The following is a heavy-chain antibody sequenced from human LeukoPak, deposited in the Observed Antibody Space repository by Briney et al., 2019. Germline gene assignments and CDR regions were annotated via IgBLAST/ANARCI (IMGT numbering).Heavy chain of an antibody. D-gene: IGHD3-22*01. V-gene: IGHV1-69*04. CDR3: ARGGDYYDSSGYYPPFDY. J-gene: IGHJ4*02. Sequence: SVKVSCKASRGTFSSYAISWVRQAPGQGLEWMGRIIPIFGIANYAQKFQGRVTITADKSTSTAYMELSSLRSEDTAVYYCARGGDYYDSSGYYPPFDYWGQGTLVTVSS. CDR2: IIPIFGIA. CDR1: RGTFSSYA.